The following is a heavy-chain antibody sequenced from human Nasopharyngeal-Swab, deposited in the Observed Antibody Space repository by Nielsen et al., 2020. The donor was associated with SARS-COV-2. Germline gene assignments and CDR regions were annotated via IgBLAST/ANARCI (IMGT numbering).Heavy chain of an antibody. CDR3: AKSHDGYSGFDAPFDY. CDR2: ISGDGGYT. CDR1: GFTFDDYT. V-gene: IGHV3-43*01. D-gene: IGHD5-12*01. J-gene: IGHJ4*02. Sequence: GESLKISCAASGFTFDDYTMHWVRQTPGKGLEWVSLISGDGGYTTYTDSVQGRFTISRDNIKTAMFLQVKRLKKEDTALYYCAKSHDGYSGFDAPFDYWGQGTLLTVSS.